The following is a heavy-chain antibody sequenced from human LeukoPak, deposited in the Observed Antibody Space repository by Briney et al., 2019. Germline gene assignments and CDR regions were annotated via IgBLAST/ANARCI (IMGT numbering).Heavy chain of an antibody. CDR1: GYTFTSYY. D-gene: IGHD3-22*01. J-gene: IGHJ3*02. V-gene: IGHV1-46*01. CDR3: AREKTPTMIVVDHYSGGAFDI. CDR2: INPSGGST. Sequence: ASVKVSCKASGYTFTSYYMHWVRQAPGQGLEWMGIINPSGGSTSYAQKFQGRVTMTRDTSTSTVYMELSSLRSEDTAVYYCAREKTPTMIVVDHYSGGAFDIWGQGIMVTVSS.